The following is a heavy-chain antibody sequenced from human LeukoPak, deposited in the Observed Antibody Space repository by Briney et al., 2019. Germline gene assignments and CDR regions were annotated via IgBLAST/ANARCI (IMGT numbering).Heavy chain of an antibody. CDR1: GFTFSSYA. CDR2: ISYDGSNK. V-gene: IGHV3-30*04. D-gene: IGHD1/OR15-1a*01. J-gene: IGHJ4*02. CDR3: AKEEPGTTYFDY. Sequence: GGSLRLSCAASGFTFSSYAMHWVRQAPGKGLEWVAVISYDGSNKYYADSVKGRFTISRDNSKNTLYLQMNSLRAEDTAVYYCAKEEPGTTYFDYWGQGTLVTVSS.